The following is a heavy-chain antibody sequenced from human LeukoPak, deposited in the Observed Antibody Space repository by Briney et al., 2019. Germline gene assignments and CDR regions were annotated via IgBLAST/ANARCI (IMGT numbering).Heavy chain of an antibody. J-gene: IGHJ4*02. Sequence: GGSLRPSCAASGFTFSSYSMNWVRQAPGKGLEWVSYISSSSSTIYYADSVKGRFTISRDNAKNSLYLQMNSLRAEDTAVYYCARDGRGGAIDYWGQGTLVTVSS. V-gene: IGHV3-48*01. CDR3: ARDGRGGAIDY. CDR1: GFTFSSYS. D-gene: IGHD3-16*01. CDR2: ISSSSSTI.